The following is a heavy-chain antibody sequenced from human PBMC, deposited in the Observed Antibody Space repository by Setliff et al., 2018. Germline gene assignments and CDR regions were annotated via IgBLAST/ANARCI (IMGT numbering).Heavy chain of an antibody. Sequence: GGSLRLSCAASGFAFNRHGMNWVRQVPGKGLEWVSYISSSGSTIYYADSVKGRFTISRDDAKNSVYLQINSLRAEDTAVYYCARDHGTVPGVDYMDVWGKGTTVTVSS. CDR2: ISSSGSTI. D-gene: IGHD1-1*01. V-gene: IGHV3-48*03. CDR1: GFAFNRHG. CDR3: ARDHGTVPGVDYMDV. J-gene: IGHJ6*03.